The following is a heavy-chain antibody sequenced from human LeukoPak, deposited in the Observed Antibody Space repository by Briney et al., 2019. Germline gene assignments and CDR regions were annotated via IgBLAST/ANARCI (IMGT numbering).Heavy chain of an antibody. V-gene: IGHV3-13*01. CDR2: IATTADS. CDR3: ARGADTGFDS. CDR1: GFTFSTYD. J-gene: IGHJ5*01. Sequence: GGSLRLSCAASGFTFSTYDMHWVRQAAGKGLEWVSGIATTADSYYSGSVQGRFTISRENAKNSLYLQMNSLRVGDTAVYYCARGADTGFDSWGQGTLVTVSS. D-gene: IGHD3-22*01.